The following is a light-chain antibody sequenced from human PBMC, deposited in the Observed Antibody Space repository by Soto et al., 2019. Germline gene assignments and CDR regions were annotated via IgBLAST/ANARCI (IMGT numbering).Light chain of an antibody. J-gene: IGKJ1*01. V-gene: IGKV3-15*01. CDR3: QQYNNWPPWT. Sequence: EIVMTQSPATLSVSPGERATLSCRASQSVSSNLAWYQQKPGQAPRLLIYGASTRATGIPARFSGSGSGTEFTLTISSLQSEDFGVYYCQQYNNWPPWTFGQGTNVEIK. CDR2: GAS. CDR1: QSVSSN.